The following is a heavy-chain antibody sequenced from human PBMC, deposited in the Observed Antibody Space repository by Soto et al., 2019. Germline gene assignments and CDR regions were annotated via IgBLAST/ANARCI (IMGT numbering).Heavy chain of an antibody. J-gene: IGHJ6*02. CDR2: ISSSGSTI. Sequence: LRLSCAASGFTFSSYEMNWVRQAPGKGLEWVSYISSSGSTIYYADSVKGRFTISRDNAKNSLYLQMNSLRAEDTAVYYCARDDLHLYYYYYGMDVWGQGTTVTVSS. CDR1: GFTFSSYE. CDR3: ARDDLHLYYYYYGMDV. V-gene: IGHV3-48*03.